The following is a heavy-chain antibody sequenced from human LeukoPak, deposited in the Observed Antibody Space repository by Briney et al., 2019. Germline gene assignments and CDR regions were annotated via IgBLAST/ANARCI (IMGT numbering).Heavy chain of an antibody. CDR2: IIPIFGTA. J-gene: IGHJ4*02. CDR3: AREGGLGGATVSD. D-gene: IGHD1-26*01. Sequence: SVKVSCKASGGTFSSYAISWVRQAPGQGLEWMGGIIPIFGTANYAQKFQGRVTMTRDTSTSTVYMELSSLRSEDTAVYYCAREGGLGGATVSDWGQGTLVTVSS. V-gene: IGHV1-69*05. CDR1: GGTFSSYA.